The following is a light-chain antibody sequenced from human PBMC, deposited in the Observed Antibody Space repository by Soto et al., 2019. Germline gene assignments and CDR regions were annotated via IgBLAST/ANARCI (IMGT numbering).Light chain of an antibody. J-gene: IGKJ1*01. CDR1: QAIRTE. V-gene: IGKV1-6*01. Sequence: AIQMTQSPSSLSASVGDRVTITCRASQAIRTELGWYQQKPGKAPNLLIYATSSLQSGVPSRFSGSGSGTDFTLTISRLQPEDFATYYCLQDYKYPRTFGQGTKVEIK. CDR3: LQDYKYPRT. CDR2: ATS.